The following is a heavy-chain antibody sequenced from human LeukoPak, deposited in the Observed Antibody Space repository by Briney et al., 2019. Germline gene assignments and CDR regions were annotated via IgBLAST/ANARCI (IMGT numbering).Heavy chain of an antibody. CDR2: INAGNGNT. D-gene: IGHD5-24*01. CDR1: GYSFSTYT. Sequence: ASVKVSCKASGYSFSTYTMNWVRQAPGQRLEWMGWINAGNGNTKYSQKFQGRVTITRDISASTAYMEMRSLRSEDTAVYYCAREIDRDDYNRFFDYWGQGTLVTVSS. V-gene: IGHV1-3*01. J-gene: IGHJ4*02. CDR3: AREIDRDDYNRFFDY.